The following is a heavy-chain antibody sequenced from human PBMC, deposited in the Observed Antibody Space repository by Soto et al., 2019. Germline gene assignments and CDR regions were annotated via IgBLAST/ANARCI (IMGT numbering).Heavy chain of an antibody. V-gene: IGHV1-69*02. CDR1: GGTFSSYT. J-gene: IGHJ6*03. Sequence: SVKVSCKASGGTFSSYTISWVRQAPGQGLEWMGRIIPILGIANYAQKFQGRVTITADKSTSTAYMELSSLRSEDTAVYYCARTMIWPYSNYPVPYYYYYYMDVWGKGTTVTVSS. CDR2: IIPILGIA. D-gene: IGHD4-4*01. CDR3: ARTMIWPYSNYPVPYYYYYYMDV.